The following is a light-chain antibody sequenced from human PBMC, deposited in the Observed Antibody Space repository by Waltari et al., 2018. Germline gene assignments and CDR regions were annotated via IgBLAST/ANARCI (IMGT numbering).Light chain of an antibody. CDR3: QHYVRLPAT. Sequence: EIVLTQSPGSLSSSPGERVTHSCRASQSVSRALAWYQQIPGQAPRLLIFGASNRATGIPDRFSGSGSETDFSLTISRLEPEDFAVYYCQHYVRLPATFGRGTKVEIK. CDR2: GAS. J-gene: IGKJ1*01. V-gene: IGKV3-20*01. CDR1: QSVSRA.